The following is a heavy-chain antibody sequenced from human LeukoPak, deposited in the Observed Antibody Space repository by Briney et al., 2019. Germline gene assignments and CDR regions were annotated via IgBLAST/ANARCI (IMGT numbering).Heavy chain of an antibody. V-gene: IGHV1-69*04. Sequence: ASVKVSCKASGGTFSSYAISWVRQAPGQGLEWMGRIIPILGIANYAQKFQGRVTITADKSMSTAYMELSSLRSEDTAVYYCARDYPSYNSGRGVDYWGQGTLVTVPS. D-gene: IGHD5-24*01. CDR3: ARDYPSYNSGRGVDY. CDR2: IIPILGIA. J-gene: IGHJ4*02. CDR1: GGTFSSYA.